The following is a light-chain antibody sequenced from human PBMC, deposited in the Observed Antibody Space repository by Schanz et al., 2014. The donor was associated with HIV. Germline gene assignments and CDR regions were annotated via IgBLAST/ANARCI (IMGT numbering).Light chain of an antibody. CDR1: QSISPW. CDR3: QQLNSYPRVT. CDR2: EAS. J-gene: IGKJ5*01. V-gene: IGKV1-5*03. Sequence: DVQMTQSPSTLSASVGDRVTITCRATQSISPWLAWYQQKPGKAPKLLINEASSLQSGVPSRFSGSGSGTEFTLTISGLQPDDFATYYCQQLNSYPRVTFGQGTRLEIK.